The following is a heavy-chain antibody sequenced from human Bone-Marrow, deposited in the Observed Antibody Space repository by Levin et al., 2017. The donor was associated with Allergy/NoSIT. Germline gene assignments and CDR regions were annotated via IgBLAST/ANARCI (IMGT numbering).Heavy chain of an antibody. J-gene: IGHJ4*02. CDR1: GFTFSSYS. V-gene: IGHV3-21*06. CDR3: ASDFEGQLNS. Sequence: PGGSLRLSCAASGFTFSSYSMNWVRQAPGKGLEWVSSISSGSRYIYYADSVKGRFTISRDDVRNSLYLQMNSLRAKDTALYYCASDFEGQLNSWGQGTLVTVAA. CDR2: ISSGSRYI. D-gene: IGHD6-6*01.